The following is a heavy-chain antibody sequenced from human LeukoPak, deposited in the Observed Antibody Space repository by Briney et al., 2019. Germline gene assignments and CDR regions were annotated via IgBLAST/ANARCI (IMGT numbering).Heavy chain of an antibody. V-gene: IGHV3-23*01. CDR3: AKGPMVYFDY. D-gene: IGHD2-8*01. CDR1: GFTFSNYA. Sequence: GGTLRLSCAASGFTFSNYAMNWVRQVPGKGLEWVSAINGRGGSTYYADSVKGRFTISRDNSKNTLYLHMNSLRAEDTAVYYCAKGPMVYFDYWGQGTLVTVSS. J-gene: IGHJ4*02. CDR2: INGRGGST.